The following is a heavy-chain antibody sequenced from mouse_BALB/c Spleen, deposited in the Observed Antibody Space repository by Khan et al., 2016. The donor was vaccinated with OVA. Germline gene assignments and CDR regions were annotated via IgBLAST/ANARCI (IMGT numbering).Heavy chain of an antibody. CDR1: GYTFTSYW. D-gene: IGHD2-2*01. Sequence: VQLQESGAELVRPGASVKLSCKASGYTFTSYWMNWVKQRPGQGLEWIGMIDPSDSETHYNQIFKDKATLTVDKSSSTAYMQLSSLTSEDSAVYYCARRENHGYDPSWFAYWGQGTLVTVSA. CDR3: ARRENHGYDPSWFAY. V-gene: IGHV1-61*01. J-gene: IGHJ3*01. CDR2: IDPSDSET.